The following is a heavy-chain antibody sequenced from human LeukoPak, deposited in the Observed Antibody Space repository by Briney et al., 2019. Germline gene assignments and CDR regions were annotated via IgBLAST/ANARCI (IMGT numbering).Heavy chain of an antibody. J-gene: IGHJ5*02. D-gene: IGHD5-24*01. V-gene: IGHV3-21*01. Sequence: GGSLRLSCAASGFTFSSYSMNWVRQAPGKGLEWVSSISSSSSYIYYADSVKGRFTISRDNAKNSLYLQMNSLRAEDTAVYYCARDLNVEMATINWFDPWGQGTLVTVSS. CDR3: ARDLNVEMATINWFDP. CDR2: ISSSSSYI. CDR1: GFTFSSYS.